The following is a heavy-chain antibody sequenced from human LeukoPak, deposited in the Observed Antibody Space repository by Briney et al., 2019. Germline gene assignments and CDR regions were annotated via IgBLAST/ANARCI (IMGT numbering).Heavy chain of an antibody. Sequence: SETLSLTCAVYGGSFSGYYWSWIRQPPGKGLEWIGEINHSGSTDYNPSLKSRVTISVDTSKNQFSLKLSFVTAADTAVYYCARVKWLSYFDYWGQGTLVTVSS. V-gene: IGHV4-34*01. D-gene: IGHD3-22*01. CDR2: INHSGST. J-gene: IGHJ4*02. CDR1: GGSFSGYY. CDR3: ARVKWLSYFDY.